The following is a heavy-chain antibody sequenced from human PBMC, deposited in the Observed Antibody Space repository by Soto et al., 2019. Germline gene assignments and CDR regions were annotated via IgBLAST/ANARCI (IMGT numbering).Heavy chain of an antibody. J-gene: IGHJ6*02. CDR3: ASGYCSGGSCYRGLLDV. CDR1: GFTFSSYS. Sequence: GGSLRLSCAASGFTFSSYSMNWVRQAPGKGLEWVSYISSSSSTIYYADSVKGRFTISRDNAKNSLYLQMNSLRDEDTAVYYCASGYCSGGSCYRGLLDVWGQGTTVTVSS. V-gene: IGHV3-48*02. D-gene: IGHD2-15*01. CDR2: ISSSSSTI.